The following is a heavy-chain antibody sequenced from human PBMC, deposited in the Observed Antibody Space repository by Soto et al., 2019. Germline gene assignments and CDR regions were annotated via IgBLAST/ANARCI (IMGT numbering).Heavy chain of an antibody. CDR1: GFSVTSGH. J-gene: IGHJ4*02. Sequence: ELQLVGSGGGLIQPGGSLRLSCAASGFSVTSGHMNWVRQAPGKGLEWVSVIFGDGNTKYADSIKGRFTISRDTSKNTAYLQMNSLRAEDTAVYCAGDWNGDKYFDYWDQGTLVTVSS. D-gene: IGHD2-21*01. V-gene: IGHV3-53*01. CDR2: IFGDGNT. CDR3: GDWNGDKYFDY.